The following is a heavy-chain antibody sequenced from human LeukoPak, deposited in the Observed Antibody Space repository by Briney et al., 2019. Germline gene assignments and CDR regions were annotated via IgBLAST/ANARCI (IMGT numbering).Heavy chain of an antibody. J-gene: IGHJ4*02. CDR2: ISYDGSNK. D-gene: IGHD4-17*01. V-gene: IGHV3-30-3*01. Sequence: PGCSLRLSCAPSGFTFSSYAMHWVRQAPGKGLAGVAVISYDGSNKYYADAVKGRFTISRDNSKNTLYLQMNSLRAEDTAVYYCARPSPDYGDYDFDYWGQGTLGTVSS. CDR3: ARPSPDYGDYDFDY. CDR1: GFTFSSYA.